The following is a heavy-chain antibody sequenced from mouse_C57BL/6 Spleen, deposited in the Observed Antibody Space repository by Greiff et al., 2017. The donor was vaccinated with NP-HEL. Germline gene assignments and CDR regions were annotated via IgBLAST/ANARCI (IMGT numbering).Heavy chain of an antibody. CDR2: IYPGDGDT. V-gene: IGHV1-82*01. J-gene: IGHJ4*01. Sequence: VQLQESGPELVKPGASVKISCKASGYAFSSSWMNWVKQRPGKGLEWIGRIYPGDGDTNYNGKFKGKATLTADKSSSTAYMQLSSLTSEDSAVYFCARHRDSSGYPYAMDYWGQGTSVTVSS. D-gene: IGHD3-2*02. CDR1: GYAFSSSW. CDR3: ARHRDSSGYPYAMDY.